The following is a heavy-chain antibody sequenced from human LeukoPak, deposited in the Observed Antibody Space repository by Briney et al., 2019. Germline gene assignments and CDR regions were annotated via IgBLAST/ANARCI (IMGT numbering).Heavy chain of an antibody. V-gene: IGHV3-11*04. CDR3: ARDERYSSSPDFDY. D-gene: IGHD6-13*01. J-gene: IGHJ4*02. Sequence: GGSLRLSSPTHGFTFSDYYMSWIRQAPGKGLEWISYISSSGSTIYYADSVKGRFTISGDNAKNSLYLQMNSLRAEDTAVYYCARDERYSSSPDFDYWGQGTLVTVSS. CDR1: GFTFSDYY. CDR2: ISSSGSTI.